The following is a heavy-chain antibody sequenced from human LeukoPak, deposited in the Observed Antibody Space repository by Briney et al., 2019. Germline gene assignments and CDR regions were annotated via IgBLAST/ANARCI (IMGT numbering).Heavy chain of an antibody. CDR2: INLNSGGT. Sequence: ASVKVSCKASGYTFTSYDINWVRQAPGQGLEWMGWINLNSGGTNYAQKFQGRVTMTRDTSISTAYMELSRLRSDDTAVYYCAREAYYDILTGSLYYWGQGTLVTVSS. D-gene: IGHD3-9*01. J-gene: IGHJ4*02. CDR1: GYTFTSYD. V-gene: IGHV1-2*02. CDR3: AREAYYDILTGSLYY.